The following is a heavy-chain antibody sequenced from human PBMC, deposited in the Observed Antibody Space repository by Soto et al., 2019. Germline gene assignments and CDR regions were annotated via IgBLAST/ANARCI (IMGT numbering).Heavy chain of an antibody. D-gene: IGHD3-3*01. Sequence: GGSLRLSCAASGFTFSSYAMHWVRQAPGKGLERVAVISYDGSNKYYADSVKGRFTISRDNSKNTLYLQMNSLRAEDTAVYYCARDIDHYDFWSGYYTDYWGQGTLVTVSS. J-gene: IGHJ4*02. CDR3: ARDIDHYDFWSGYYTDY. V-gene: IGHV3-30-3*01. CDR2: ISYDGSNK. CDR1: GFTFSSYA.